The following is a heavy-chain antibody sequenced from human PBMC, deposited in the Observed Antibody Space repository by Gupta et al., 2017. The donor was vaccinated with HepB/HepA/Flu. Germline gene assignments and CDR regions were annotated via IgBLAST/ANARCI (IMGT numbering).Heavy chain of an antibody. Sequence: EVQLLESGGGLVQPGGSLRLSCAASGFTFNNYAMSWVRQAPGKRLEWVSTITTGGDSTHYADSVKGRFTISRDNSKNTLYLQMNSLRAEDTAVYYCVKRSYDSGIKYCQHWGQGTLVTVSS. CDR3: VKRSYDSGIKYCQH. V-gene: IGHV3-23*01. J-gene: IGHJ1*01. D-gene: IGHD3-22*01. CDR1: GFTFNNYA. CDR2: ITTGGDST.